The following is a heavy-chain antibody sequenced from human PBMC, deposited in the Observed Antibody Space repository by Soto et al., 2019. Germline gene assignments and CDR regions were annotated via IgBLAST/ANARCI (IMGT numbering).Heavy chain of an antibody. CDR2: IIPIFGTA. CDR3: ARDSTDIVVTLPHGMDV. J-gene: IGHJ6*02. D-gene: IGHD2-15*01. V-gene: IGHV1-69*13. Sequence: ASVKVSCKASGGTFSSYAISWVRQAPGQGLEWMGGIIPIFGTANYAQKFQGRVTITADESTSTAYMELSSLRSEDTAVYYCARDSTDIVVTLPHGMDVWDQGTTVTVSS. CDR1: GGTFSSYA.